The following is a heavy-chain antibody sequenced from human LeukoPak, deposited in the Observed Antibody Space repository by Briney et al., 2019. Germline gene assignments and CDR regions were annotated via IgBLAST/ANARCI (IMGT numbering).Heavy chain of an antibody. D-gene: IGHD3-16*01. V-gene: IGHV1-69*13. CDR3: ATTGGDIYYYYMDV. CDR1: GDTFSRYA. Sequence: SVKVSCKASGDTFSRYAISWVRQAPGQGLEWMGGIIPVLSTANYAQKFQDRVTITANESTSTTYMELSSLKSEDTAVYYCATTGGDIYYYYMDVWGKGTTVTISS. J-gene: IGHJ6*03. CDR2: IIPVLSTA.